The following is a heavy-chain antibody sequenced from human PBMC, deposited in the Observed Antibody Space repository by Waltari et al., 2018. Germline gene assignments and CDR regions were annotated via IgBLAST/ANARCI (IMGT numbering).Heavy chain of an antibody. D-gene: IGHD3-3*01. CDR1: GGTFSSYA. J-gene: IGHJ4*02. CDR2: IIPIFGTA. Sequence: QVQLVQSGAEVKKPGSSVKVSCKASGGTFSSYAISWVRQAPGQGLEWMGGIIPIFGTANYAQKFQGRVTITADKSTSTAYMELSSLRSEDTAVYYCARDPGSYYDFWSGYYAPDYWGQGTLVIVSS. CDR3: ARDPGSYYDFWSGYYAPDY. V-gene: IGHV1-69*14.